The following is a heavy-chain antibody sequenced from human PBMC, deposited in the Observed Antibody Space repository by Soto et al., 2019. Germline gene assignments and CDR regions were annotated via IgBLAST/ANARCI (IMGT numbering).Heavy chain of an antibody. V-gene: IGHV4-30-4*01. D-gene: IGHD5-12*01. CDR2: IYYSGST. CDR1: GGSISSGDYY. J-gene: IGHJ4*02. Sequence: QVQLQESGPGLVKPSQTLSLTCTVSGGSISSGDYYWSWIRQPPGKGLEWIGYIYYSGSTYYNPSLKTRVTISVDTSKNQSSLKLSFVTAADTAVYYCARVGYSGYDFFDYWGQGTLVTVSS. CDR3: ARVGYSGYDFFDY.